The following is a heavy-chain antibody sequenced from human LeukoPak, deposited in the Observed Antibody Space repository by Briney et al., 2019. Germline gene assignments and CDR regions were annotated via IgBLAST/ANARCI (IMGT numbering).Heavy chain of an antibody. CDR1: GFTFSSYA. D-gene: IGHD3-10*01. Sequence: PGGSLRLSCAASGFTFSSYAMSWVRQAPGKGREWVSAISCSGGSTYYADSVKRRFTISRDNSKNTLYLQMNSLRAEDTAVYYCAKSVTMVRAKFPNWGQGTLVTVSS. CDR2: ISCSGGST. CDR3: AKSVTMVRAKFPN. V-gene: IGHV3-23*01. J-gene: IGHJ4*02.